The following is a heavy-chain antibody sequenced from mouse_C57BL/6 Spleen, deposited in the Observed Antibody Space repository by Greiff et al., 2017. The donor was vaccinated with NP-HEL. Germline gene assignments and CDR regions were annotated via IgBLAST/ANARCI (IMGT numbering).Heavy chain of an antibody. D-gene: IGHD1-1*01. CDR3: ARRFITTVDYFDY. J-gene: IGHJ2*01. Sequence: VQLVESGAELARPGASVKLSCKASGYTFTSYGISWVKQRTGQGLEWIGEIYPRSGNTYYNEKFKGKATLTADKSSSTAYMELRSLTSEDSAVYFCARRFITTVDYFDYWGQGTTLTVSS. V-gene: IGHV1-81*01. CDR2: IYPRSGNT. CDR1: GYTFTSYG.